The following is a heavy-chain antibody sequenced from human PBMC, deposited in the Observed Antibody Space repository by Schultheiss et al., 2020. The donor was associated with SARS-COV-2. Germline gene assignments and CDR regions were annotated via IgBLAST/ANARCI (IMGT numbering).Heavy chain of an antibody. V-gene: IGHV4-34*01. D-gene: IGHD2-2*01. CDR1: GGSFSGYY. CDR3: ARGPEAPYQLLSRRPRLRRSFDY. CDR2: INHGGST. J-gene: IGHJ4*02. Sequence: SQTLSLTCAVYGGSFSGYYWSWIRQPPGKGLEWIGEINHGGSTNYNPSLKSRVTISVDTSKNQFSLKLTSVTAADTAVFYCARGPEAPYQLLSRRPRLRRSFDYWGQGTLVTVSS.